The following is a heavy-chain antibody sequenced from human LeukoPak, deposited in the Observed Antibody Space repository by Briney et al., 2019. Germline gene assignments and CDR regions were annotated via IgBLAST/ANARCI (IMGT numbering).Heavy chain of an antibody. CDR3: ARASYSYGSPFDY. D-gene: IGHD5-18*01. Sequence: SETLSLTCTVSGGSISSYYWSWIRQPPGKGLEWIEYIYYSGSTNYNPSLKSRVTISVDTSKNQFSLKLSSVTAADTAVYYCARASYSYGSPFDYWGQGTLVTVSS. J-gene: IGHJ4*02. CDR2: IYYSGST. CDR1: GGSISSYY. V-gene: IGHV4-59*01.